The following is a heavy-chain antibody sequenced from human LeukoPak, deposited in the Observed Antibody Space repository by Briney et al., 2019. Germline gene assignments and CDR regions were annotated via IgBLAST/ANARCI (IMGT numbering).Heavy chain of an antibody. CDR3: ARRTLGSSWFYDY. J-gene: IGHJ4*02. V-gene: IGHV4-59*01. D-gene: IGHD6-13*01. CDR2: VYYSGDT. Sequence: PSETQSLTCTVSGGSLSSYYWSWIRQPPGKGLEWIGYVYYSGDTNYNPSLKSRVTISVDTSKSELSLRLNSVTAADTAVYYCARRTLGSSWFYDYWGQGTLVTVSS. CDR1: GGSLSSYY.